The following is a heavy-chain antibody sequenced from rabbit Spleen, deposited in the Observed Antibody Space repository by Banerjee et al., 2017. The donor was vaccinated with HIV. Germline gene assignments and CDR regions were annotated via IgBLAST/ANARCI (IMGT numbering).Heavy chain of an antibody. CDR3: ARDAGTSFSTYGMDL. CDR1: GVSFSVSSY. Sequence: QSLEESGGDLVKPGASLTLTCTASGVSFSVSSYMCWVRQAPGKGLEWIACIDAGSSDSTYSATWAKGRFTISKTSSTTVTLQMTSLTAADTATYFCARDAGTSFSTYGMDLWGPGTLVTVS. V-gene: IGHV1S40*01. J-gene: IGHJ6*01. D-gene: IGHD8-1*01. CDR2: IDAGSSDST.